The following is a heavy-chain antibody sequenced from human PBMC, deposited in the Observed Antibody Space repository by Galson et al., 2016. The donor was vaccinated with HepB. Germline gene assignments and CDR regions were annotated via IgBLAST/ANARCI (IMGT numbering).Heavy chain of an antibody. V-gene: IGHV3-23*01. CDR2: IRTSDITSGPNT. CDR3: SKLYCGGGSCYPRPYYFDF. Sequence: VRQAPGKGLEWVSIIRTSDITSGPNTYYAESVKGRFTISRDNSRNTVYLQMNRLTAADTAVYFCSKLYCGGGSCYPRPYYFDFWGQGTMVSVSS. D-gene: IGHD2-15*01. J-gene: IGHJ3*01.